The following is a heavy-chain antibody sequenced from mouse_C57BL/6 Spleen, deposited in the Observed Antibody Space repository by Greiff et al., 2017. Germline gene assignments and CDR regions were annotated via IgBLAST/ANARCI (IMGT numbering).Heavy chain of an antibody. V-gene: IGHV1-76*01. CDR1: GYTFTDYY. CDR2: LYPGSGNT. CDR3: ASGHYGSSPWFAY. Sequence: LVESGAELVRPGASVKLSCKASGYTFTDYYINWVKQRPGQGLEWIARLYPGSGNTYYNEKFKGKATLTAEKSSSTAYMQLSSLTSEDSAVYFCASGHYGSSPWFAYWGQGTLVTVSA. J-gene: IGHJ3*01. D-gene: IGHD1-1*01.